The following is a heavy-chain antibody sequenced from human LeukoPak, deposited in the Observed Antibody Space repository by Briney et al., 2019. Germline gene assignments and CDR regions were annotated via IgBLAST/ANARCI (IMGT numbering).Heavy chain of an antibody. CDR3: AQAYNGRLGPESYYYFCVDV. CDR2: TYYRSKWYY. V-gene: IGHV6-1*01. J-gene: IGHJ6*03. CDR1: GDSVSSNSAA. D-gene: IGHD1-14*01. Sequence: SQTLSLTCAISGDSVSSNSAAWNWIRQSPSRGLEWLGRTYYRSKWYYDYATSVKCRITINPDTSKNQFSLQMSSVTSEDTAVYYCAQAYNGRLGPESYYYFCVDVWGKGTTITVSS.